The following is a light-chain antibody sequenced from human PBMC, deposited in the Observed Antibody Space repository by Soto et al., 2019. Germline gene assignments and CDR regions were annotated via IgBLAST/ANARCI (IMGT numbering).Light chain of an antibody. CDR1: QSIGSN. CDR2: AAS. Sequence: EIVMTQSPATLSVSAGERATLSCRASQSIGSNLAWYQQKPGQAPRLLIYAASSRASDVPARFSGSGSGTEFTLTISGLQSDDFAVYFCQQYNNWPPWTFGHGTKVDIK. J-gene: IGKJ1*01. V-gene: IGKV3-15*01. CDR3: QQYNNWPPWT.